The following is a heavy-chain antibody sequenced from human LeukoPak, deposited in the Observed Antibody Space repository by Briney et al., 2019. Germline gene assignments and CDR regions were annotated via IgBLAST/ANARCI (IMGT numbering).Heavy chain of an antibody. CDR2: INPNSGGT. J-gene: IGHJ4*02. D-gene: IGHD5-12*01. V-gene: IGHV1-2*02. CDR1: GYTFTVYY. Sequence: ASVKVSCKASGYTFTVYYIHWVRQAPGQGLEWMGWINPNSGGTNYAQRLQGRVTMTRDTSISTAYMELSRLRSDDTAVYYCARGGHSGYDNDYWGQGTLVTVSS. CDR3: ARGGHSGYDNDY.